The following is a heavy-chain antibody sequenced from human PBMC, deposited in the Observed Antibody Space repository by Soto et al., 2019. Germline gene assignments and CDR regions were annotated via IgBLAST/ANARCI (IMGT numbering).Heavy chain of an antibody. D-gene: IGHD6-19*01. Sequence: GESLKISCAASGFTFSSYGMHWVRQAPGKGLEWVAVIWYDGSNKYYADSVKGRFTISRDNSKNTLYLQMNSLRGEDTAVYYCARADSTGVASDYWGQGTLVTVSS. CDR3: ARADSTGVASDY. J-gene: IGHJ4*02. V-gene: IGHV3-33*01. CDR1: GFTFSSYG. CDR2: IWYDGSNK.